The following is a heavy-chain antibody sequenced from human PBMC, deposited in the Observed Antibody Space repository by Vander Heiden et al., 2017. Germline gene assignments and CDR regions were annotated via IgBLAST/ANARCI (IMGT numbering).Heavy chain of an antibody. CDR2: ISAYNGNT. V-gene: IGHV1-18*01. D-gene: IGHD3-22*01. Sequence: QVQLVQSGAEVKKPGASVKVSCQASGYTFTSYGISWVRQAPGQGLEWMGWISAYNGNTNYAQKLQGRVTMATDTSTSTAYMELRSLRSDDTAVYYCARVVVVNTLYYCGMDVWGQGTTVTVSS. J-gene: IGHJ6*02. CDR3: ARVVVVNTLYYCGMDV. CDR1: GYTFTSYG.